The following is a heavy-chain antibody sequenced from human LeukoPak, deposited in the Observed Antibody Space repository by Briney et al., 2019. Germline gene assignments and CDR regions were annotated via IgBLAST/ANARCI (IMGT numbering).Heavy chain of an antibody. D-gene: IGHD3-10*01. Sequence: GESLKISCKGSGYSFTSYWIGWVRQMPGKGLEWMGILYPGDSDARYSPSFQGQVTISADKSISTAYLQWSSLKASDSAIYYCARQSPAGSGGYYYYMDVWAKGTTVTVS. CDR2: LYPGDSDA. J-gene: IGHJ6*03. CDR3: ARQSPAGSGGYYYYMDV. V-gene: IGHV5-51*01. CDR1: GYSFTSYW.